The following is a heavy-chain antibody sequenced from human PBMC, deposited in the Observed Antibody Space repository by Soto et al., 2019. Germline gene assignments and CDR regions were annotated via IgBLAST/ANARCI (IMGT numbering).Heavy chain of an antibody. Sequence: GGSLRLSCAASGFSFGSYALSWVRQAPGKGLEWVSTISGSDGKTFYADSVKGRFSISRDNAKNSLYLQMNSLRDEDTAVYYCAKEPFTVTLYYFDYWGQGTLVTVSS. CDR3: AKEPFTVTLYYFDY. CDR2: ISGSDGKT. CDR1: GFSFGSYA. D-gene: IGHD4-4*01. J-gene: IGHJ4*02. V-gene: IGHV3-23*01.